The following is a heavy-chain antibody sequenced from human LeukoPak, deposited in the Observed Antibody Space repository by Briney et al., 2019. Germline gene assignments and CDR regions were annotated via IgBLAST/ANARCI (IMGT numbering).Heavy chain of an antibody. Sequence: SETLSLTFTVSGGSISRGRYYWGWIRQPPGKGLEWIGNIYYSGSTSYNPSLKSRVTISVDTSKNQFSLKLRAVSAADAAVYYLAKRHFGSALRDYWGQGTLVTVSS. D-gene: IGHD3-10*01. CDR1: GGSISRGRYY. CDR3: AKRHFGSALRDY. V-gene: IGHV4-39*01. CDR2: IYYSGST. J-gene: IGHJ4*02.